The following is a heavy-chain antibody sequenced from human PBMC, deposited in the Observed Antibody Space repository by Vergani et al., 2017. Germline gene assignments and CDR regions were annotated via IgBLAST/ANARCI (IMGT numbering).Heavy chain of an antibody. D-gene: IGHD4-17*01. CDR3: ARADNDYGVYAEARHDGYYYMDV. CDR2: INHSGST. Sequence: QVQLQQWGAGLLKPSETLSLTCAVYGGSFSGYYWSWIRQPPGKGLDWIGEINHSGSTNYNPSLKSRVTISVDTAKNQFSLKLSPVTAAETAVYYCARADNDYGVYAEARHDGYYYMDVWGKGNPGHRLL. J-gene: IGHJ6*03. V-gene: IGHV4-34*01. CDR1: GGSFSGYY.